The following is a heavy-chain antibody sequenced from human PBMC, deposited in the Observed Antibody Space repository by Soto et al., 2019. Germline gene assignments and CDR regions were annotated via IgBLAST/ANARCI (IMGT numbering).Heavy chain of an antibody. CDR3: ARHYSSYYYYGMDV. Sequence: PGDSLKNSCKGSGYSFTSYWISWVRQMPGKGLEWMGRIDPSDSYTNYSPSFQGHVTISADKSISTAYLQWSSLKASDTAMYYCARHYSSYYYYGMDVWGQGTTVTVSS. V-gene: IGHV5-10-1*01. J-gene: IGHJ6*02. D-gene: IGHD2-21*01. CDR1: GYSFTSYW. CDR2: IDPSDSYT.